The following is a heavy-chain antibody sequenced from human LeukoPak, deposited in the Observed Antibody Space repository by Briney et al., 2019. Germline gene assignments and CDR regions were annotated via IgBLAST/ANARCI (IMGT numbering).Heavy chain of an antibody. CDR2: INSDGRST. CDR1: GFTFSSYW. Sequence: GGSLRLSCAAPGFTFSSYWMHWVRQAPGKGLVWVSRINSDGRSTSYADSAKGRFTISRDNAKNTLYLQMNSLRAEDTAVYYCAVRYYYYGMDVWGQGTTVTVSS. V-gene: IGHV3-74*01. J-gene: IGHJ6*02. CDR3: AVRYYYYGMDV. D-gene: IGHD1-1*01.